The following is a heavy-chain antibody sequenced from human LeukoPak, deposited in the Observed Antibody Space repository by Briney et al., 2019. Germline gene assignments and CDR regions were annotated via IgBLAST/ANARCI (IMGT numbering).Heavy chain of an antibody. CDR1: GGSISSYY. Sequence: PSETLSLTCTVSGGSISSYYWSWLRQPPGKGLEGMGYIYYSGSTNYNPALKSRVTISVDTSKNQFSLKLSSVTAADTAVYYCARDMASLDYWGQGTLVTVSS. CDR3: ARDMASLDY. CDR2: IYYSGST. J-gene: IGHJ4*02. D-gene: IGHD3-10*01. V-gene: IGHV4-59*01.